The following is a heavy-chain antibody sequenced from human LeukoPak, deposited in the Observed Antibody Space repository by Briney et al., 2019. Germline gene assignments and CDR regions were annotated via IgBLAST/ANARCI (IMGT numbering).Heavy chain of an antibody. CDR1: GYTFSSYG. J-gene: IGHJ5*02. CDR2: ISAYSGNT. V-gene: IGHV1-18*01. D-gene: IGHD2-2*01. Sequence: ASVKVSCKASGYTFSSYGISWVRQAPGQGLEWMGWISAYSGNTHYAQKFQGRVTMTTDTSTTTAYMELRGLRSDDTAVYYCARDGDIVVVPGGHNWFDPWGQGTLVTVSS. CDR3: ARDGDIVVVPGGHNWFDP.